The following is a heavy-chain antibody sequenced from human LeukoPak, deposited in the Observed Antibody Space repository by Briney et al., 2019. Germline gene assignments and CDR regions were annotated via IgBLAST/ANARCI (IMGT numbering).Heavy chain of an antibody. J-gene: IGHJ4*02. Sequence: SVKVSCKASGGTFSSYAISWVRQAPGQGLEWKGGITPIFGTANYAQKFQGRVTITADESTSTAYMELSSLRSEDTAVYYCARDSWSAAAGIWDYYFDYWGQGTLVTVSS. CDR2: ITPIFGTA. D-gene: IGHD6-13*01. CDR3: ARDSWSAAAGIWDYYFDY. CDR1: GGTFSSYA. V-gene: IGHV1-69*13.